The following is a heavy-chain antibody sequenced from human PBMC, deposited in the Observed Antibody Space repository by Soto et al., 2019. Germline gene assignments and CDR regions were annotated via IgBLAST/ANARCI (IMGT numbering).Heavy chain of an antibody. CDR1: GFPFSSYA. V-gene: IGHV3-23*01. J-gene: IGHJ3*02. Sequence: GGSLRLSCVASGFPFSSYAMSWVRQTPGEGLEWVSGISGSGGRTYYADSVKGRFTISRDNSNNTLSLQMHILRVEDTAVYFCAKGGYYSLFDIWGQGTVVTVSS. CDR2: ISGSGGRT. D-gene: IGHD3-16*01. CDR3: AKGGYYSLFDI.